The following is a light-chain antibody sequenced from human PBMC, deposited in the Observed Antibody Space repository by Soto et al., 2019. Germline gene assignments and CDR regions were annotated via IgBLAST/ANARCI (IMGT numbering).Light chain of an antibody. Sequence: QSALTQPASVSGSRGQSITVSCTCTTDVTASNSVSWYQQHPGKAPILIVYDVTKQPSGVSSRFSGSKSDNTASLTISGLQVEDEADYYCSSYVTSSLVLFGGGTKLTVL. CDR3: SSYVTSSLVL. V-gene: IGLV2-14*01. CDR2: DVT. J-gene: IGLJ2*01. CDR1: TDVTASNS.